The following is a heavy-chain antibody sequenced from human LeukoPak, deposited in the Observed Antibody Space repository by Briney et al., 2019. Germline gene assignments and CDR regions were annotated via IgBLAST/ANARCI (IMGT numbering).Heavy chain of an antibody. CDR3: AREGGFYRPLDY. J-gene: IGHJ4*02. D-gene: IGHD6-25*01. V-gene: IGHV4-4*02. Sequence: SETLSLTCGVSGGSVSSTNWWTWIRQPPGKGLEWIGEVYLDGRTNFNPSLKSRLTMSVDLPENHVSLKLTSVTAADTAVYYCAREGGFYRPLDYSGQGTLVTVSS. CDR1: GGSVSSTNW. CDR2: VYLDGRT.